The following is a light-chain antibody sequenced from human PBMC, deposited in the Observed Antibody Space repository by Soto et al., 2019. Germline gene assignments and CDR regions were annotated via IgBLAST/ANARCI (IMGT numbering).Light chain of an antibody. CDR3: QQRSDWPRT. CDR2: DAS. J-gene: IGKJ1*01. CDR1: QSVSTY. V-gene: IGKV3-11*01. Sequence: EIVLPQSPATLSLSTGERATLSCRASQSVSTYLAWYQQKPGQAPRLLIYDASNRATGIPARFSGSGSGTDFTLTITSLEPEDFAVYYCQQRSDWPRTFGQGTKVDIK.